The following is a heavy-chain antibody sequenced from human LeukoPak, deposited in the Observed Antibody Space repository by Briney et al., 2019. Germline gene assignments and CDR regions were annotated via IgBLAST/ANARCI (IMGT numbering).Heavy chain of an antibody. J-gene: IGHJ6*03. CDR2: ISAYNGNT. CDR1: GGTFSSYA. D-gene: IGHD1-26*01. CDR3: ARDGELVHYYYYYMDV. V-gene: IGHV1-18*01. Sequence: GASVKVSCKASGGTFSSYAISWVRQAPGQGLEWMGWISAYNGNTNYAQKLQGRVTMTTDTSTSTAYMELRSLRSDDTAVYYCARDGELVHYYYYYMDVWGKGTTVTISS.